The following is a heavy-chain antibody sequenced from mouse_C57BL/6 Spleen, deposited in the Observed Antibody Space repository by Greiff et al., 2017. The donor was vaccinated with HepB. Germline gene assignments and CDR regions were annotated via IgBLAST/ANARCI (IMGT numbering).Heavy chain of an antibody. V-gene: IGHV1-85*01. Sequence: QVQLKESGPELVKPGASVKLSCKASGYTFTSYDINWVKQRPGQGLEWIGWIYPRDGSTKYNEKFKGKATLTVDTSSSTAYMELHSLTSEHSAVYFCAREGGYAMDYWGQGTSVTVSS. J-gene: IGHJ4*01. CDR2: IYPRDGST. CDR1: GYTFTSYD. CDR3: AREGGYAMDY.